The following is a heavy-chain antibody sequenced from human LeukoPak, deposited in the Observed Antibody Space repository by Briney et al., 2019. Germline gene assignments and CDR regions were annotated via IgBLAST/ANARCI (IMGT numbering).Heavy chain of an antibody. V-gene: IGHV1-3*01. D-gene: IGHD2-21*02. Sequence: VASVKVSCKASGYTFTSYAMHWVRQAPGQRLEWMGWINAGNGNTKYSQKFQGRVTITRDTSASTAYMELSSLRSEDTAVYYCARTGTDAYCGGDCYSWGQGTLVTVSS. CDR3: ARTGTDAYCGGDCYS. CDR1: GYTFTSYA. CDR2: INAGNGNT. J-gene: IGHJ5*02.